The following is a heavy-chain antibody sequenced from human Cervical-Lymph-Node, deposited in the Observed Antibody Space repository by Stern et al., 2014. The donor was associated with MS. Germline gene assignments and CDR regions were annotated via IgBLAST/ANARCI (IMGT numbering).Heavy chain of an antibody. CDR1: GFTFSNFA. V-gene: IGHV3-23*04. CDR3: GKDLHYWSADS. D-gene: IGHD1-1*01. Sequence: EVQLVESGGGLVQPGGSLRLSCTGSGFTFSNFAITWIRHAPGKGLEWVSGSGSDGGTHYAESVEGRFSISRDNSKNTLYLQMDRLRAEDTAVYYCGKDLHYWSADSWGQETLVTVSS. CDR2: SGSDGGT. J-gene: IGHJ4*02.